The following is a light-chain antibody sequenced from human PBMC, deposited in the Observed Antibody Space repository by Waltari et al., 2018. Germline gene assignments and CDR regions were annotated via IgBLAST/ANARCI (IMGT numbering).Light chain of an antibody. V-gene: IGLV2-23*02. J-gene: IGLJ2*01. CDR3: SSNAAGSSYVV. Sequence: QSALTQPASVCGSPGKSITISCTGTSSEIGGYNLVSWYQQHPGKVPKLIIYEVIKRPSGISDRFSGSKSGNTASLTISGLQAEDEADYYCSSNAAGSSYVVFGGGTRLTVL. CDR1: SSEIGGYNL. CDR2: EVI.